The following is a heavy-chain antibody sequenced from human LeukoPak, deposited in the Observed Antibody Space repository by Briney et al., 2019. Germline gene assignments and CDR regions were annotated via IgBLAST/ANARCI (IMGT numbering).Heavy chain of an antibody. D-gene: IGHD6-13*01. J-gene: IGHJ4*02. CDR1: GFTFSDYY. CDR3: ASGYSKYYFDY. Sequence: PGGSLRLSCAASGFTFSDYYMSWIRQAPGKGLEWVSYISTSGSTIYYADSVKGRFTIPRDNAKNSLYLQMNSLRAEDTAVYYCASGYSKYYFDYWGQGTLVTVSS. CDR2: ISTSGSTI. V-gene: IGHV3-11*01.